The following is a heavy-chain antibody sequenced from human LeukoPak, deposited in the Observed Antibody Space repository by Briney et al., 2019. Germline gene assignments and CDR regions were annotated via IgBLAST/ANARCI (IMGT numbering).Heavy chain of an antibody. CDR2: ISAYNGNT. V-gene: IGHV1-18*01. D-gene: IGHD4-23*01. Sequence: ASVKVSCKASGYTFTSYGISWVRQAPGQGLEWMGWISAYNGNTNYAQKLQGRVTMTTDTSTSTAYMELRSLRSDDTAVYYCARDRCGNSVHCAFDIWGQGTMVTVSS. CDR3: ARDRCGNSVHCAFDI. J-gene: IGHJ3*02. CDR1: GYTFTSYG.